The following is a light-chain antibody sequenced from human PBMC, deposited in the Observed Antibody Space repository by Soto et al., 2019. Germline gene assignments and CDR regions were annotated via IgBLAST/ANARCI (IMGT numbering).Light chain of an antibody. CDR1: QGISNY. CDR3: QTYNSARNT. V-gene: IGKV1-27*01. J-gene: IGKJ3*01. CDR2: AAS. Sequence: DIQMTQSPSSLSASVGDGVTITCRASQGISNYLAWYQQKPGKVPKLLIYAASTLQSGVPSRFSDSGSGTDFTLTISSLQPEDVATYYCQTYNSARNTFGPGTKVDIK.